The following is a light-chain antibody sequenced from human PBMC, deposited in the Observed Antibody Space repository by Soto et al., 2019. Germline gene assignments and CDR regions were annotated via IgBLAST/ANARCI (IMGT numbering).Light chain of an antibody. CDR2: DAS. CDR1: QGISSA. J-gene: IGKJ2*03. V-gene: IGKV1-13*02. CDR3: QQFNTYPS. Sequence: AIQLTQSPSSLSASVGDRVTITCRASQGISSALAWYQQKPGKAPKVLIYDASRLQSGVPSRFSGSGSGTEFILTISSLQPEDLATYYCQQFNTYPSFGQGTKVEIK.